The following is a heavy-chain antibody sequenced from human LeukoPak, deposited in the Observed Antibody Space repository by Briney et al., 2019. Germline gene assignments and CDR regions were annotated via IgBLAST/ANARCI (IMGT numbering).Heavy chain of an antibody. J-gene: IGHJ6*03. V-gene: IGHV1-69*13. D-gene: IGHD3-3*01. Sequence: GASVKVFCKASGYTFTSYGISWVRQAPGQGLEWMGGIIPIFGTANYAQKFQGRVTITADESTSTAYMELSSLRSEDTAVYYCARDWSATYYYYYMDVWGKGTTVTVSS. CDR1: GYTFTSYG. CDR3: ARDWSATYYYYYMDV. CDR2: IIPIFGTA.